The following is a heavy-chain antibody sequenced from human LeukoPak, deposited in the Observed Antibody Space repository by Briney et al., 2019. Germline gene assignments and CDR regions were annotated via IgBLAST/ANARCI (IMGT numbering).Heavy chain of an antibody. CDR2: ISDSGDYT. Sequence: GGSLRLSCRGSGFTFRSYAMSWVRRAPGQGLEWVSAISDSGDYTSYADSVRGRFTISRDNSRNTLYLQMISLRPEDTAVYYCAKDTSIVKYCTIGVCSPFDYWGQGTLATVSS. CDR1: GFTFRSYA. D-gene: IGHD2-8*01. V-gene: IGHV3-23*01. CDR3: AKDTSIVKYCTIGVCSPFDY. J-gene: IGHJ4*02.